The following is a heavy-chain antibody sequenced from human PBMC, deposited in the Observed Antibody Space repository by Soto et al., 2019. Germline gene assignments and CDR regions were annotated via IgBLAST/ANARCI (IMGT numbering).Heavy chain of an antibody. D-gene: IGHD3-10*01. CDR2: IKQDGSDK. J-gene: IGHJ2*01. CDR1: GFTFSIHW. Sequence: GGSLRLSCATSGFTFSIHWMSWVRQAPGKGLEWVANIKQDGSDKIYVDSVKGRFTISRDNDENSLFLQMNDLRVEDTAVYFCARISGDPTVAWYFDLWGRGTLVTVSS. V-gene: IGHV3-7*03. CDR3: ARISGDPTVAWYFDL.